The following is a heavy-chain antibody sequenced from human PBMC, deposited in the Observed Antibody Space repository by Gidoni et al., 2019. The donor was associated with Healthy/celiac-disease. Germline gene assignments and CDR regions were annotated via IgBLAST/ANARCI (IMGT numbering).Heavy chain of an antibody. V-gene: IGHV3-23*01. CDR1: GFTFSSYA. CDR3: AKGIGRGIAVAGRDYGMDV. D-gene: IGHD6-19*01. J-gene: IGHJ6*02. Sequence: EVQLLESGGGLVQPGGSLRLSCAASGFTFSSYAMSWVRQAPGKGLEWVSAISGSGGSTYYADSVKGRFTISRDNSKNTLYLQMNSLRAEDTAVYYCAKGIGRGIAVAGRDYGMDVWGQGTTVTVSS. CDR2: ISGSGGST.